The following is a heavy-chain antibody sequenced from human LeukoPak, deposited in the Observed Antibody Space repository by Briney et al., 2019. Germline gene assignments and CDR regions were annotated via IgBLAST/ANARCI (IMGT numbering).Heavy chain of an antibody. CDR1: GYIFIGYY. D-gene: IGHD2-15*01. Sequence: ASVTVSCTASGYIFIGYYMHWVRQAPGQGLEWMGRINLDSGGTNYAQRFQGRVTMTRDTSISTAYMELSRLISDDTAMYYCARGISCGGGSCGFIMDGLGQGTTVTVS. J-gene: IGHJ6*02. V-gene: IGHV1-2*06. CDR2: INLDSGGT. CDR3: ARGISCGGGSCGFIMDG.